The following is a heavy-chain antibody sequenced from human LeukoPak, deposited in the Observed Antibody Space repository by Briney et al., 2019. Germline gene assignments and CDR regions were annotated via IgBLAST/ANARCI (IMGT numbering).Heavy chain of an antibody. Sequence: SVKASCKASGGTLSSYAISWVRQAPGQGVEWMGGIILIFGTANYAQKFQGRVTITADESTSTAYMELSSLRSEDTAVYYCARSITMIVVVARGAFDIWGEGTMVTASS. V-gene: IGHV1-69*13. CDR3: ARSITMIVVVARGAFDI. J-gene: IGHJ3*02. D-gene: IGHD3-22*01. CDR1: GGTLSSYA. CDR2: IILIFGTA.